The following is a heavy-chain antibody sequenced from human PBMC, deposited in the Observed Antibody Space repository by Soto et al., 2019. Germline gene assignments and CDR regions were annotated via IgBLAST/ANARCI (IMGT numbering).Heavy chain of an antibody. J-gene: IGHJ6*03. D-gene: IGHD6-13*01. CDR2: IYYSGST. V-gene: IGHV4-59*08. Sequence: SETLSLTCTVSGGSISSYYWSWIRQPPGKGLEWIGYIYYSGSTNYNPSLKSRVTISVDTSKNQFSLKLSSVTAADTAVYYCARQGGHSSWDYYYYYMDVWGKGTTVTVSS. CDR3: ARQGGHSSWDYYYYYMDV. CDR1: GGSISSYY.